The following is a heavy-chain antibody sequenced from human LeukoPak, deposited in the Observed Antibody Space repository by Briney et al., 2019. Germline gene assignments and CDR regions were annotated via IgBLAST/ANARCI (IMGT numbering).Heavy chain of an antibody. Sequence: GGSLRLSCAASGFTFSSYAMSWVRQAPGKGLEWVSAISGSGGSTYYADSVKGRLTISRDNSKNTLYLQMNSLRAEDTAVYYCAKVGGPYCSSTSCYNGYWGQGTLVTVSS. CDR3: AKVGGPYCSSTSCYNGY. CDR1: GFTFSSYA. J-gene: IGHJ4*02. CDR2: ISGSGGST. D-gene: IGHD2-2*02. V-gene: IGHV3-23*01.